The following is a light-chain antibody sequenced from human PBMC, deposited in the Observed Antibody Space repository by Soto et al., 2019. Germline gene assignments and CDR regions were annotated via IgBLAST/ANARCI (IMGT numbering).Light chain of an antibody. CDR3: QQYGSSPRT. V-gene: IGKV3-15*01. CDR1: QTVGNN. J-gene: IGKJ1*01. CDR2: GAS. Sequence: EIVMTQSPATLSVSPGERATLSCRASQTVGNNVAWYQHKPGQAPGLLVYGASTRATGVPARFSGSGSGTEFTLTISSLQSEDSAVYYCQQYGSSPRTFGQGTKVEIK.